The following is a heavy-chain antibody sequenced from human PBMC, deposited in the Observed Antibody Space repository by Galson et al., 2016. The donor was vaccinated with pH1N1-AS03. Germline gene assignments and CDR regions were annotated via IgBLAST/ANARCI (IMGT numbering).Heavy chain of an antibody. CDR1: GYTFTNYA. V-gene: IGHV1-3*01. Sequence: SVKVSCKASGYTFTNYAVHWMRQAPGQRLEWMGWINAGNGDTKFSQKFQGRVTLTRDTSASTAYMELSSLRPEDTAVYFCVRGPDYWSDRHYYYAMNVWGQGTTVTVSS. D-gene: IGHD3-3*01. CDR2: INAGNGDT. CDR3: VRGPDYWSDRHYYYAMNV. J-gene: IGHJ6*02.